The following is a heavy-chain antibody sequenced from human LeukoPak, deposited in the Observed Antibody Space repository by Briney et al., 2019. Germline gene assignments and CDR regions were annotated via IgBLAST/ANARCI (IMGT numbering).Heavy chain of an antibody. D-gene: IGHD3-22*01. CDR3: ATYDSSGYY. Sequence: GSLRLSCAASGFIFSQYSMNWVRQAPGKGLEWVSYISSGSSNIYYADSVKGRFTISRDNAKNSLYLQMNSLRDEDTAVYYCATYDSSGYYWGQGTLVTVSS. CDR1: GFIFSQYS. V-gene: IGHV3-48*02. CDR2: ISSGSSNI. J-gene: IGHJ4*02.